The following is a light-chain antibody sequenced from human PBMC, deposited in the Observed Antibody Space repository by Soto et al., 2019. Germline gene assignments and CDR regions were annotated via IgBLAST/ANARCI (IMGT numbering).Light chain of an antibody. CDR3: QQYYSTPLT. CDR1: QSVLKSSNDKNH. CDR2: WAS. Sequence: DIVMTQSPESLAVSLGERATINCKSSQSVLKSSNDKNHLAWYQHKPGQPPRLLIYWASYRGSGVPDRFSGGGSGTEFTLTINGLQAEDVAVYYCQQYYSTPLTFGQGTRLEIK. J-gene: IGKJ5*01. V-gene: IGKV4-1*01.